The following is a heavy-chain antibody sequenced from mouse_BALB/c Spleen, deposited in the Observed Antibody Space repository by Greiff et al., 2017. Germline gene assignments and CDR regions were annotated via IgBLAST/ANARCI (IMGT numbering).Heavy chain of an antibody. J-gene: IGHJ3*01. Sequence: VQLQQSGAELMKPGASVKISCKATGYTFSSYWIEWVRQRPGHGLEWIGEILPGSGSTNYNEKFKGKATFTADTSSNTAYMQLSSLTSEDSAVYYCARGGTVERVFAYWGQGTLVTVSA. CDR3: ARGGTVERVFAY. V-gene: IGHV1-9*01. CDR2: ILPGSGST. D-gene: IGHD1-1*01. CDR1: GYTFSSYW.